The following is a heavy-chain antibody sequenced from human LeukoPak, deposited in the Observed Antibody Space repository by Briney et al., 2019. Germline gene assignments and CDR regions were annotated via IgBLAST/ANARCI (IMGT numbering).Heavy chain of an antibody. J-gene: IGHJ6*03. CDR3: AREGTDQYYYYYMDV. CDR2: IYYSGST. D-gene: IGHD3-10*01. CDR1: GGSIRSHY. Sequence: SETLSLTCTVSGGSIRSHYWRWIRQPPGKGLEWIGYIYYSGSTNYNPSLKSRVTISLDTSKNQFSLKLSSVTAADTAVYYCAREGTDQYYYYYMDVWGKGTTVTVS. V-gene: IGHV4-59*11.